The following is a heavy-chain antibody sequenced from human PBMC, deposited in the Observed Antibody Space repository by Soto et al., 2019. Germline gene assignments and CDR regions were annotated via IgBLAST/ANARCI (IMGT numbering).Heavy chain of an antibody. D-gene: IGHD2-2*01. CDR2: ISAYNGNT. J-gene: IGHJ4*02. CDR1: GYTFTSYG. V-gene: IGHV1-18*01. Sequence: GASVKVSCKASGYTFTSYGISWVRQAPGQGLEWMGWISAYNGNTNYAQKLQGRVTMTTDTSTSTAYMELRSLRPDDTAVYYCARHYCSSTSCYGVFDYWGQGTLVTVSS. CDR3: ARHYCSSTSCYGVFDY.